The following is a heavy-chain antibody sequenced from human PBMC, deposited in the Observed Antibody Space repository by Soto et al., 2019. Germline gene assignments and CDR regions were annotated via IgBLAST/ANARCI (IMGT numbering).Heavy chain of an antibody. CDR2: IHSSGST. D-gene: IGHD4-17*01. CDR3: AILTKPTAVTTAFRGGYGLDV. V-gene: IGHV4-61*01. Sequence: QVQLQESGPGLVKPSETLSLTCTVSGGSVSSGNYFWSWIRQPPGKGLEWIGYIHSSGSTNYNPSLKSRVTISVDTSSNQFSLRLTSVTAADTAVYFCAILTKPTAVTTAFRGGYGLDVWGQGTTVTVSS. J-gene: IGHJ6*02. CDR1: GGSVSSGNYF.